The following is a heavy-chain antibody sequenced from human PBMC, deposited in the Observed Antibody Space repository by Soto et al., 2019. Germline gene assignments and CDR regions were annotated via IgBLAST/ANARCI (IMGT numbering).Heavy chain of an antibody. D-gene: IGHD5-18*01. CDR1: GYTFTSYG. CDR2: ISAYNGNT. CDR3: ARDRLYSYGYAPGSSFDY. Sequence: QVQLVQSGAEVKKPGASVKVSCKASGYTFTSYGISWVRQAPGQGLEWMGWISAYNGNTNYAQKLQGRVTMTTDTLTRTVXMELRSLRSDDTAVYYCARDRLYSYGYAPGSSFDYWGQGTLVTVSS. V-gene: IGHV1-18*01. J-gene: IGHJ4*02.